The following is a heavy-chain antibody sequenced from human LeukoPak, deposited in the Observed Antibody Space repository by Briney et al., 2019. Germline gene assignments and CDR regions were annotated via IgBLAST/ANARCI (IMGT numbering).Heavy chain of an antibody. V-gene: IGHV4-59*08. D-gene: IGHD2-2*01. CDR2: IYYSGST. J-gene: IGHJ4*02. CDR1: GGSISSYY. Sequence: SETLSLTCTVSGGSISSYYWSWIRQPPGKGLEWIGYIYYSGSTNYNPSLKSRVTTSVDTSKNQFSLKLSSVTAADTAVYYCASNVVPAAPLDYWGQGTLVTVSS. CDR3: ASNVVPAAPLDY.